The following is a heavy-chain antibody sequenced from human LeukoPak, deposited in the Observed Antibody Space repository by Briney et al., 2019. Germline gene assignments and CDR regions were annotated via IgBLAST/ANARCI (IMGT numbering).Heavy chain of an antibody. CDR1: GGSISSSSYY. CDR3: ARDSSGYCGSTRCFDSAFDI. D-gene: IGHD2-2*01. Sequence: SETLSLTCTVSGGSISSSSYYWGWIRQPPGKGLEWIGSIYYSGSTYYNPSLKSRVTISVDTSNNLFSLKLSSVTAADTAVYYCARDSSGYCGSTRCFDSAFDIWGQGTVVTVSS. J-gene: IGHJ3*02. V-gene: IGHV4-39*07. CDR2: IYYSGST.